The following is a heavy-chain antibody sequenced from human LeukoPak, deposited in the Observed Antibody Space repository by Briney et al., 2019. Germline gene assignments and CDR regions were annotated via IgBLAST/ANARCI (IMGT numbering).Heavy chain of an antibody. V-gene: IGHV4-34*01. CDR1: GGPVSGYY. CDR2: ISHSGST. CDR3: ARSANAFDI. Sequence: PSETLSLTCAVSGGPVSGYYWSWIRQPPGKGPEWIGKISHSGSTNYNPSLKSRVTISGDTSTNQFSLNLSSVTAADTAVYYCARSANAFDIWGQGTMVTVSS. J-gene: IGHJ3*02.